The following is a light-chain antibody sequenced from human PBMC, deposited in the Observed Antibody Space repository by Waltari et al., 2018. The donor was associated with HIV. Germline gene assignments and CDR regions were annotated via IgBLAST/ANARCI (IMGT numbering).Light chain of an antibody. CDR3: SSLTTTNTLI. J-gene: IGLJ2*01. CDR2: EVS. Sequence: QSALTQPASVSGSPGQSITISCTGTSRDVGAYHYVPWYQQPPGPAPKLMVFEVSNRPSGIADRFSGSKSGNTASLTISGLQAEDEADYYCSSLTTTNTLIFGGGTKVTVL. V-gene: IGLV2-14*01. CDR1: SRDVGAYHY.